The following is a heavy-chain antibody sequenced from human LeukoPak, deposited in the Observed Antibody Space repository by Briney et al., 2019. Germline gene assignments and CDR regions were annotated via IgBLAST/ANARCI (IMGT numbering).Heavy chain of an antibody. V-gene: IGHV3-23*01. CDR2: ISGSGGST. CDR3: AKGGSSSWYGGGFDY. J-gene: IGHJ4*02. D-gene: IGHD6-13*01. Sequence: GGSLRLSCAASGFTFSGYAMSWVRQAPGKGLEWVSAISGSGGSTYYADSVKGRFTISRDNSKNTLYLQMNSLRAEDTAVYYCAKGGSSSWYGGGFDYWGQGTLVTVSS. CDR1: GFTFSGYA.